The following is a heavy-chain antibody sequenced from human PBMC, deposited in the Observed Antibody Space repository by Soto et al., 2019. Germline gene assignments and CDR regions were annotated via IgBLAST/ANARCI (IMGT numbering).Heavy chain of an antibody. D-gene: IGHD4-4*01. CDR1: GYTFTIYG. CDR3: ATARRGTVSLLAA. J-gene: IGHJ5*01. CDR2: LNPYSGNT. V-gene: IGHV1-18*01. Sequence: GASVKVSCKASGYTFTIYGISWVRQAPGQGLEWMGWLNPYSGNTTYAPKYQGRITLTRDTSLSTSYMELNGLNSDDTAVYFCATARRGTVSLLAAWGQGTLVTVSS.